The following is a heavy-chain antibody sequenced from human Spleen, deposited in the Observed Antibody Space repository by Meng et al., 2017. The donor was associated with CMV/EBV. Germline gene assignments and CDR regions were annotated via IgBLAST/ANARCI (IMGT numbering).Heavy chain of an antibody. CDR2: INSKTGGT. CDR3: QYCSTTSCYNDY. Sequence: ASVKVSCKASGPTFSGYYMHWVRQAPGQGLEWMGWINSKTGGTNYAQKFQGRVTMTWDTSINTAYMELTRLRSDDTAVYYCQYCSTTSCYNDYWGQGTLVTVSS. CDR1: GPTFSGYY. J-gene: IGHJ4*02. D-gene: IGHD2-2*02. V-gene: IGHV1-2*02.